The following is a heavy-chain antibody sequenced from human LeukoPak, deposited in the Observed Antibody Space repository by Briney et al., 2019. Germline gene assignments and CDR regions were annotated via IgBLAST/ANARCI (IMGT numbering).Heavy chain of an antibody. D-gene: IGHD6-19*01. CDR2: ISAYNGNT. J-gene: IGHJ4*02. Sequence: ASVKVSCKASGYTFTSYGISWVRQAPGQGLEWMGWISAYNGNTNYAQKFQGRVTITTDESTSTAYMELSSLRSEDTAVYYCARAYSSGWYVFDYWGQGTLVTVSS. CDR1: GYTFTSYG. CDR3: ARAYSSGWYVFDY. V-gene: IGHV1-18*01.